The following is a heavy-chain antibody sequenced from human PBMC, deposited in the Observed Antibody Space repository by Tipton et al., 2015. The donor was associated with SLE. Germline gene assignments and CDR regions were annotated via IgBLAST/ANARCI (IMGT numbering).Heavy chain of an antibody. J-gene: IGHJ5*02. Sequence: GLVKPSETLSLTCAVYGGSFSGYCWSWIRQPPGKGLEWIGEINHSRSTNYNPSLKSRVTMSVDTSKKQFSLKVNSVTAADTAVYYCARGSPNGGDGWTRRNWFDPWGQGTLVTVSS. V-gene: IGHV4-34*01. CDR1: GGSFSGYC. CDR3: ARGSPNGGDGWTRRNWFDP. D-gene: IGHD2-21*02. CDR2: INHSRST.